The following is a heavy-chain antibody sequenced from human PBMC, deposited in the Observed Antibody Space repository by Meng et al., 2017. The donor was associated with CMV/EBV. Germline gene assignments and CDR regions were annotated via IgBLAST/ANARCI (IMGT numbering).Heavy chain of an antibody. V-gene: IGHV3-7*03. CDR3: ARDTGPNTFDY. CDR1: GFTFSTYW. D-gene: IGHD2-8*01. CDR2: INRDGSDK. Sequence: LSLTCAASGFTFSTYWMTWVRQAPGKGLEWVANINRDGSDKYYVDSVKGRFTMSRDNAKNSLYLQMNSLRAEDTAVYYCARDTGPNTFDYWGQGTLVTVSS. J-gene: IGHJ4*02.